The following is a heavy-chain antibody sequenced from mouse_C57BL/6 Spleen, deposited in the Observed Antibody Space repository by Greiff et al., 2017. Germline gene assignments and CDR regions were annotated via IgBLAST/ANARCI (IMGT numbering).Heavy chain of an antibody. V-gene: IGHV5-6*01. Sequence: EVQRVESGGDLVKPGGSLKLSCAASGFTFSSYGMSWVRQTPDKRLEWVATISSGGSYTYYPDSVKGRFTISRDNAKNTLYLQMSSLKSEDTAMYYCARHGYDYDAWFAYWGQGALVTVSA. J-gene: IGHJ3*01. CDR3: ARHGYDYDAWFAY. CDR2: ISSGGSYT. CDR1: GFTFSSYG. D-gene: IGHD2-4*01.